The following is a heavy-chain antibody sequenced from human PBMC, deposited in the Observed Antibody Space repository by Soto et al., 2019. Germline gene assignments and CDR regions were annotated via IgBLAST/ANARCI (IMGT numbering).Heavy chain of an antibody. CDR2: IYYSGST. J-gene: IGHJ4*02. CDR3: ARRYGDCFDF. V-gene: IGHV4-59*08. Sequence: NLSETLSLTCTVSGGSISSYYWSWIRQPPGKGLEWIGYIYYSGSTNYNPSLKSRVTISVDTSKNQFSLKLSSVTAADTAVYYCARRYGDCFDFWGQGTLVTVSS. CDR1: GGSISSYY. D-gene: IGHD4-17*01.